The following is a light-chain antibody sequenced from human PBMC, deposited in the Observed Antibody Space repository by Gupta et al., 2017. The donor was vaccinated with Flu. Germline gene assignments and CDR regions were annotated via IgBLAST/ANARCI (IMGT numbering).Light chain of an antibody. Sequence: TISCTGTSSDVGGYTYVSWYQQHPGKAPKLMIYEVSNRPSGVSNRFSGSKSGNTASLTISGLQAEDEADYYCSSYTSSSTLEVFGGGTKLTVL. CDR1: SSDVGGYTY. J-gene: IGLJ3*02. CDR2: EVS. V-gene: IGLV2-14*01. CDR3: SSYTSSSTLEV.